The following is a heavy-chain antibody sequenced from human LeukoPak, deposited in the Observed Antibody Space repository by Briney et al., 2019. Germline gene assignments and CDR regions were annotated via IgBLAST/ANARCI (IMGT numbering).Heavy chain of an antibody. CDR3: ARDLVTVTTGFDI. CDR1: DDSFSSHY. J-gene: IGHJ3*02. D-gene: IGHD4-17*01. V-gene: IGHV4-59*11. CDR2: ISYIGRT. Sequence: SETLSLTCAVSDDSFSSHYWTWIRQPPGKGLEWIGYISYIGRTNYNPSLKSRVTISIDTSKNQFSLKLTPVTAADTAVYYCARDLVTVTTGFDIWGQGTMVSVSS.